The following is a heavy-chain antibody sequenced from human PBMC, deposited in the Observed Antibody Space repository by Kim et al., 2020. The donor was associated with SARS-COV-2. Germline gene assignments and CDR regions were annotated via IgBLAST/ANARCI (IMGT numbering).Heavy chain of an antibody. CDR3: ARGMDYGGNSYYFDY. D-gene: IGHD4-17*01. J-gene: IGHJ4*02. V-gene: IGHV3-30-3*01. Sequence: GGSLRLSCAASGFTFSSYAMHWVRQAPGKGLEWVAVISYDGSNKYYADSVKGRFTISRDNSKNTLYLQMNSLRAEDTAVYYCARGMDYGGNSYYFDYWGQGTLVTVSS. CDR2: ISYDGSNK. CDR1: GFTFSSYA.